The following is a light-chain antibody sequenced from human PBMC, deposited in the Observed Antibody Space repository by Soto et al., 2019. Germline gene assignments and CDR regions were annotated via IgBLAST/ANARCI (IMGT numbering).Light chain of an antibody. CDR3: QQYSSHDLLT. V-gene: IGKV1-39*01. J-gene: IGKJ4*01. CDR2: SAS. Sequence: DIQMTQSPSSLSASVGDRVTITCRSSQSIGNYLNWYQQQPGKAPKLLIYSASTLQSGVPSRFTGGGSGTEFTLTISSLQPDDSATYYCQQYSSHDLLTFGGGTKVDIK. CDR1: QSIGNY.